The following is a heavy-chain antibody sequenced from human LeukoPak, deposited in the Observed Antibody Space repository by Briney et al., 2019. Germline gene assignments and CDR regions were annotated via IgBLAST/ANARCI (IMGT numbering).Heavy chain of an antibody. D-gene: IGHD2-15*01. CDR3: VKDYCRDGNCPSPFFDS. CDR2: VVGTGGT. CDR1: GFTLSNHA. V-gene: IGHV3-23*01. Sequence: GGSLRPSCAVSGFTLSNHAVSWVRQVPGKGLEWVSIVVGTGGTWYADAVKGRFVLSRDNSKNTVYLQMSSLRAEDTATYYCVKDYCRDGNCPSPFFDSWGQGILVTVSS. J-gene: IGHJ4*02.